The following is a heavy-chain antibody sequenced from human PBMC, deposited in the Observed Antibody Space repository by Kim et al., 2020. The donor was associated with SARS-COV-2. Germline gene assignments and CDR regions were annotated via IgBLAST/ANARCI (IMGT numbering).Heavy chain of an antibody. V-gene: IGHV1-69*13. J-gene: IGHJ6*02. CDR1: GGTFSSYA. D-gene: IGHD3-9*01. CDR3: ARGEVKDAGGHILTGYPVPYYYYGMDV. CDR2: IIPIFGTA. Sequence: SVKVSCKASGGTFSSYAISWVRQAPGQGLEWMGGIIPIFGTANYAQKFQGRVTITADESTSTAYMELSSLRSEDTAVYYCARGEVKDAGGHILTGYPVPYYYYGMDVWGQGTTVTVSS.